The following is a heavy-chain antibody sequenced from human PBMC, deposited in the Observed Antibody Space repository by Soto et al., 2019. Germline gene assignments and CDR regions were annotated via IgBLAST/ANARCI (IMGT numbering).Heavy chain of an antibody. CDR1: GYTFTSFP. V-gene: IGHV1-18*04. Sequence: DSVQVSCKASGYTFTSFPVSWVRQAPGQGLEWMGSITSHNGRTEYAQKFQGRVTMTRDTSTSTVYMELKSLRFDDTAVYYCARELLWALKNIFPYFDSWGQGPLV. D-gene: IGHD3-16*01. CDR3: ARELLWALKNIFPYFDS. J-gene: IGHJ4*02. CDR2: ITSHNGRT.